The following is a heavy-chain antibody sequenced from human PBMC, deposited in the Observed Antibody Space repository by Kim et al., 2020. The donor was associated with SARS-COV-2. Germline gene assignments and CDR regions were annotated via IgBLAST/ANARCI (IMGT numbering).Heavy chain of an antibody. CDR3: AGDSYGSGSYYRPGRNWFDP. D-gene: IGHD3-10*01. CDR1: GGTFSSYA. Sequence: SVKVSCKASGGTFSSYAISWVRQAPGQGLEWMGRIIPILGIANYAQKFQGRVTITADKSTSTAYMELSSLRSEDTAVYYCAGDSYGSGSYYRPGRNWFDPWGQGTLVTVSS. J-gene: IGHJ5*02. V-gene: IGHV1-69*04. CDR2: IIPILGIA.